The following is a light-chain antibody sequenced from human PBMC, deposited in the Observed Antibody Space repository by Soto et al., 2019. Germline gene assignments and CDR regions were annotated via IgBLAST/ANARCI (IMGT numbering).Light chain of an antibody. CDR2: GAS. V-gene: IGKV3-20*01. Sequence: EIVLTQSPGTLSLSPGERATLSCRASQSVSSNYLAWYQQKSGQAPRLLIYGASNRAAGIPDRFSGSGSGTDFTLTISRLEPEDSAVYYCQQHSRSITFGGGTKVEIK. J-gene: IGKJ4*01. CDR3: QQHSRSIT. CDR1: QSVSSNY.